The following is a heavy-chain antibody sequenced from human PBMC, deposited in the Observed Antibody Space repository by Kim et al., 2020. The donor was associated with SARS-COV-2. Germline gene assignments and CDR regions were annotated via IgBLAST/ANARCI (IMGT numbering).Heavy chain of an antibody. D-gene: IGHD6-19*01. CDR1: GFTFSSYA. V-gene: IGHV3-30*04. CDR3: ARDLSGIAVAGPGY. J-gene: IGHJ4*02. CDR2: ISYDGSNK. Sequence: GGSLRLSCAASGFTFSSYAMHWVRQAPGKGLEWVAVISYDGSNKYYADSVKGRFTISRDNSKNTLYLQMNSLRAEDTAVYYCARDLSGIAVAGPGYWGQGTLVTVSS.